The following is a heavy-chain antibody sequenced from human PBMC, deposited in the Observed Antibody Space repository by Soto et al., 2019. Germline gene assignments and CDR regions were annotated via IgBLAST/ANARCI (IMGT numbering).Heavy chain of an antibody. V-gene: IGHV1-69*12. Sequence: QVQLVQSGAEVKKPGSSVKVSCKASGGTFSSYAISWVRQAPGQGLEWMGGIIPIFGTANYAQKFQGRVTITADESTSTAYMELSSLRSEDTAVYYCASKMGVTVTYEHYYGMDVWGQGTTVTVSS. D-gene: IGHD1-7*01. CDR1: GGTFSSYA. CDR3: ASKMGVTVTYEHYYGMDV. CDR2: IIPIFGTA. J-gene: IGHJ6*02.